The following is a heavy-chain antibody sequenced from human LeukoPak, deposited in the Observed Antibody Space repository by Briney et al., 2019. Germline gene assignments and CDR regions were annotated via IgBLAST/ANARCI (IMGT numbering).Heavy chain of an antibody. Sequence: GGSLRLSCAASGFTFSGYYMSWIRQAPGKGLEWVSYISSSSSYTNYADSVKGRFTISRDNAKNSLYLQMNSLRAEDTAVYYCARGRGWYSGRGNAFDIWGQGTMVTVSS. CDR1: GFTFSGYY. CDR3: ARGRGWYSGRGNAFDI. CDR2: ISSSSSYT. V-gene: IGHV3-11*06. J-gene: IGHJ3*02. D-gene: IGHD6-19*01.